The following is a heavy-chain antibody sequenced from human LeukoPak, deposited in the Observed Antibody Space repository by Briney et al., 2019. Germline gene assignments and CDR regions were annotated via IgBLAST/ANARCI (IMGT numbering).Heavy chain of an antibody. Sequence: SVKVSCKASGGTFSSYAISWVRQAPGQGLEWMGGIIPIFGTANYAQKFQGRVTITTDESTSTAYMELSSLRSEDTAVYYCATELDYCSSASWYSPWGHGTLVTVSS. CDR1: GGTFSSYA. V-gene: IGHV1-69*05. CDR2: IIPIFGTA. CDR3: ATELDYCSSASWYSP. D-gene: IGHD2-2*01. J-gene: IGHJ5*02.